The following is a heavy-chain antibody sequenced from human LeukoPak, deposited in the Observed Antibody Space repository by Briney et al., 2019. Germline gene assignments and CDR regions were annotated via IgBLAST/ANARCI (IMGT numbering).Heavy chain of an antibody. Sequence: PSETLSLTCTVSGGSISSSSYYWGWIRQPPGKGLEWIGSIYYSGSTYYNPSLKSRVTISVDTSKNQFSLKLSSVTAADTAVYYCARDKIAVADHYFDYWGQGTLVTVSS. D-gene: IGHD6-19*01. CDR3: ARDKIAVADHYFDY. J-gene: IGHJ4*02. CDR2: IYYSGST. CDR1: GGSISSSSYY. V-gene: IGHV4-39*07.